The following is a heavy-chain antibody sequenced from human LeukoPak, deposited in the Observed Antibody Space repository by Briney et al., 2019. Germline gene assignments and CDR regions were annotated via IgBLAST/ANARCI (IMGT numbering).Heavy chain of an antibody. V-gene: IGHV1-69*04. D-gene: IGHD5-12*01. CDR3: ARSLNVDIVATTAD. J-gene: IGHJ4*02. CDR2: IIPILGIA. CDR1: GGTFSSYA. Sequence: ASVKVSCKASGGTFSSYAISWVRRAPGQGLEWMGRIIPILGIANYAQKFQGRVTITADKSTSTAYMELSSLRSEDTAVYYCARSLNVDIVATTADWGQGTLVTVSS.